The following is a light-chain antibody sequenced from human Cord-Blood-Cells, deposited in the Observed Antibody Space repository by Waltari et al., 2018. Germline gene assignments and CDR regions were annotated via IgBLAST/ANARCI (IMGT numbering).Light chain of an antibody. V-gene: IGLV3-10*01. CDR1: ALPKKY. J-gene: IGLJ2*01. CDR3: YSTDSSGNHRRV. Sequence: SYELTQPPSVSVSPGQTARITCSGDALPKKYAYWSQQKSGQAPVLVIYEDSKRPSGIPERFSGSSSGTMATLTNSGAQVEDEADYYCYSTDSSGNHRRVFGGGTKLTVL. CDR2: EDS.